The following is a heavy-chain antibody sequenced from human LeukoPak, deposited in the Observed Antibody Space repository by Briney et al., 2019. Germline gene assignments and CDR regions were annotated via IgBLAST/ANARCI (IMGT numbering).Heavy chain of an antibody. J-gene: IGHJ4*02. Sequence: QSGGSLRLSCAASGFSFSDYAMHWVRQAPGKGLEYVSGIATFNGGRTYYANSVKGRFIISRDNSKNTLYLQMGSLRAEDMAVYYCARGWDGGNFYFDYWGQGTLVTVSS. V-gene: IGHV3-64*01. D-gene: IGHD4-23*01. CDR2: IATFNGGRT. CDR1: GFSFSDYA. CDR3: ARGWDGGNFYFDY.